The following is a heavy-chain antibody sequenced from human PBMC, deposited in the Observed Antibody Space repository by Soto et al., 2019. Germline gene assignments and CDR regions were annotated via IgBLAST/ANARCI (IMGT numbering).Heavy chain of an antibody. D-gene: IGHD6-19*01. CDR3: ARVAGIHRDAFDI. Sequence: EVPLVESGGGLVQPGGSLRLSCAASGFTFSSYAMHWVRQAPGKGLEYVSAISSNGGSTYYANSVKGRFTISRDNSKNTLYLQMGSLRAEDMAVYYCARVAGIHRDAFDIWGQGTMVTVSS. V-gene: IGHV3-64*01. CDR1: GFTFSSYA. CDR2: ISSNGGST. J-gene: IGHJ3*02.